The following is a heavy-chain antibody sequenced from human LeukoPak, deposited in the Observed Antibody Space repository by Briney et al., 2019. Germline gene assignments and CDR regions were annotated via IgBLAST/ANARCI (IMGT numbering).Heavy chain of an antibody. CDR3: ARNEASGLDY. D-gene: IGHD6-13*01. J-gene: IGHJ4*02. Sequence: ASVKVSCKASGYTFTSYYMHWVRQAPGQGLEWMGFINPTGGSTSYEQKFQGRVTMTRDMSTGTVYMELSSLRSEDTAVYYYARNEASGLDYWGQGTLVTVSS. CDR2: INPTGGST. V-gene: IGHV1-46*01. CDR1: GYTFTSYY.